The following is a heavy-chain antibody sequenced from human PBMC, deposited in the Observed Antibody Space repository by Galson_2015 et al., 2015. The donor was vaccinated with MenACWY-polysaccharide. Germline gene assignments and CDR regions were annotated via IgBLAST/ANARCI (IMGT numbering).Heavy chain of an antibody. CDR3: ARGQKTLGP. Sequence: SLRLSFAASGFTFSGYWMSWVRQAPGKGLEWVANIKQDGSENYYVDSVKGRITISRDNAKNSLYLQMNSLRAEDTAVYYCARGQKTLGPWGQGTLVTVSS. CDR1: GFTFSGYW. V-gene: IGHV3-7*04. CDR2: IKQDGSEN. J-gene: IGHJ5*02.